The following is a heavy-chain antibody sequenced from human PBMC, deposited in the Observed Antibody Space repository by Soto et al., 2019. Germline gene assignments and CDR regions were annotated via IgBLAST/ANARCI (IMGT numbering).Heavy chain of an antibody. Sequence: EVQLVESGGGLVKPGGSLRLSCAASGFTFSNAWMNWVRQAPGKGLEWVGRIKSKTDGGTTDYAAPVKGRFTISRDESKNTLYLQINSLKTEDTAVYYCTTGDFRFGELLTYWGQGTLVTVSS. CDR3: TTGDFRFGELLTY. J-gene: IGHJ4*02. V-gene: IGHV3-15*07. CDR2: IKSKTDGGTT. D-gene: IGHD3-10*01. CDR1: GFTFSNAW.